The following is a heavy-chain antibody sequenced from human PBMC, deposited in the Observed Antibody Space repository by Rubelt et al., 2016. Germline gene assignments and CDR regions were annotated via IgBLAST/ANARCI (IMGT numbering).Heavy chain of an antibody. V-gene: IGHV1-46*01. Sequence: QVQLVQSGAEVKKPGASVKVSCKASGYTFTSYYMHWVRQAPGQGLEWMGIINPSGGSTTYAQTCQGRVTLTRDTSTSTVYMDLSSLRCEDTAVYYCARVGFYYDSGSYVDWGQGTLVTVSS. CDR1: GYTFTSYY. J-gene: IGHJ4*02. CDR3: ARVGFYYDSGSYVD. CDR2: INPSGGST. D-gene: IGHD3-10*01.